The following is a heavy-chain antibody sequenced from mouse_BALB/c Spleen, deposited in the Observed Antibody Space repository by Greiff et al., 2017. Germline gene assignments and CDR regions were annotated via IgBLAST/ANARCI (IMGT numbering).Heavy chain of an antibody. Sequence: VQLQQSGAELVRPGTSVKISCKASGYTFTNYWLGWVKQSPGHGLEWIGDIYPGSGYTNYNEKFKGKATLTADKSSSTAYMQLSILTSEDSAVYFCARSRERDDAMDYWGQGTSVTVSS. CDR2: IYPGSGYT. CDR3: ARSRERDDAMDY. V-gene: IGHV1-63*01. J-gene: IGHJ4*01. CDR1: GYTFTNYW.